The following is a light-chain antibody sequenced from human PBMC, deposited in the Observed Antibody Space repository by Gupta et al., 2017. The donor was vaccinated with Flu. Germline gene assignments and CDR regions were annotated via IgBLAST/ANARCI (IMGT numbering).Light chain of an antibody. CDR1: QSLLHSNGYNY. CDR3: MQALQTIFT. V-gene: IGKV2-28*01. CDR2: LGS. J-gene: IGKJ3*01. Sequence: DIVMTQSPLSLPVTPGEPASISCRSSQSLLHSNGYNYLDWYLQKPGQSPQLLIYLGSNRASGVPDRFSGSGSGTXFTLKIXRVEAEDVGVYYCMQALQTIFTFGXGTKVDIK.